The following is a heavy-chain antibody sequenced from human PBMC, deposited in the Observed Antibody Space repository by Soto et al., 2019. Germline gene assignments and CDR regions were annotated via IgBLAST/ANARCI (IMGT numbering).Heavy chain of an antibody. Sequence: ASVKVSCKASGYTFTRYDINWVRQTTGQGLEWMGWMNPTSGNTGYAQKFQGRVNMNRNTSISTAYMELSSLRSEDTAVYYCAKVVRKIGVFGVFTYYYFDYWGQGTLVTVSS. CDR3: AKVVRKIGVFGVFTYYYFDY. CDR1: GYTFTRYD. D-gene: IGHD3-3*01. V-gene: IGHV1-8*01. J-gene: IGHJ4*02. CDR2: MNPTSGNT.